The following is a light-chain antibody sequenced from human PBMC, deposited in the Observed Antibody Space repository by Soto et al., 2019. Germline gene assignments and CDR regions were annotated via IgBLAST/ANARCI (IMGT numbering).Light chain of an antibody. CDR1: QSISSY. V-gene: IGKV1-39*01. CDR3: QQGYSTPPT. CDR2: GAS. J-gene: IGKJ4*01. Sequence: DIQMTQSPSSLSASVGDRVTITCRASQSISSYLSWYQQKPGKAPNLLIYGASTVQSGVPSRFGGSGSGTDFTLTISSLQPEDFATYYCQQGYSTPPTFGGGNQVQIK.